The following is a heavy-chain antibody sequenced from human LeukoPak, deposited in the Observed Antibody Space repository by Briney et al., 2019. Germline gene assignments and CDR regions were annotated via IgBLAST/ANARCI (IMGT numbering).Heavy chain of an antibody. J-gene: IGHJ4*02. CDR3: ARRPPSDYYFDS. V-gene: IGHV1-46*01. Sequence: ASVKVSCKASGYTFTSYYIHWVRQAPGQGLEWMGVIDPSGGNTSYAQKFQGKVTMTRDTSTSTVYMELSSLRSGDTAVYYCARRPPSDYYFDSWGLGTLVTVSS. CDR1: GYTFTSYY. D-gene: IGHD2-21*02. CDR2: IDPSGGNT.